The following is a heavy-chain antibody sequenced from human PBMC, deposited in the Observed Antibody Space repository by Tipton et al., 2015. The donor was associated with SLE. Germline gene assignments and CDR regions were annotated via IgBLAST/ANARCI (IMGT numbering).Heavy chain of an antibody. CDR3: ARDRSSSWGGNAFDI. D-gene: IGHD6-13*01. CDR2: INYSGST. J-gene: IGHJ3*02. Sequence: TLSLTCTVSGGSIRSSRYYWGWIRQTPGKGLEWIGSINYSGSTYYNPSLKSRVTISVDRSKNQFSLKLSSVAAADTAVYYCARDRSSSWGGNAFDIWGQGTMVTVSS. CDR1: GGSIRSSRYY. V-gene: IGHV4-39*07.